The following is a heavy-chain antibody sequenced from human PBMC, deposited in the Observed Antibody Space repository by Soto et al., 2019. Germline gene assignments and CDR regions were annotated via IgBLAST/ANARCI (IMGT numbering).Heavy chain of an antibody. CDR2: IYYSGTT. Sequence: LSLTCTVSGGSISSGDHYWSWIRQPPGKGLEWIGYIYYSGTTYYNPSLKSRVTISVDTSENQFSLKVNSVTAADTAVYYCARALIQLRPHYYYGMDVSGQGPTVTVYS. V-gene: IGHV4-30-4*01. CDR3: ARALIQLRPHYYYGMDV. J-gene: IGHJ6*02. CDR1: GGSISSGDHY. D-gene: IGHD3-16*01.